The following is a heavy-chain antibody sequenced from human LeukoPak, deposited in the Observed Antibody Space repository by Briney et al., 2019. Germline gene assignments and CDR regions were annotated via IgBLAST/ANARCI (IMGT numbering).Heavy chain of an antibody. D-gene: IGHD3-10*01. Sequence: GSLILSCTSSGFSFSDYYMNWIRQSPGKGLEWVSHITRKDAIEYADSVRGRFTISRDNANNLLYLQMDSLRPEDTAVYYCARGTYYSGSGPGNWFDPWGHGTLVTVSS. CDR1: GFSFSDYY. CDR3: ARGTYYSGSGPGNWFDP. J-gene: IGHJ5*02. V-gene: IGHV3-11*01. CDR2: ITRKDAI.